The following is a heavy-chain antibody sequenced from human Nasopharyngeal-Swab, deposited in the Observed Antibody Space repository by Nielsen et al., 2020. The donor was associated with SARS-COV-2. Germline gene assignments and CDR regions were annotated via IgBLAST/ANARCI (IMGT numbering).Heavy chain of an antibody. CDR1: GGSFSANY. V-gene: IGHV4-34*01. D-gene: IGHD2-2*01. J-gene: IGHJ6*03. Sequence: SETLSLTCAVSGGSFSANYWGWIRQPPGKGLEWIGVINHRGSTNYNPSLTSRVTISVDTSKSQFSLKLTSVTAADTSVYYCARGLSGVVPTPILGLEPYYYFYYMDVWGKGTTVTVSS. CDR2: INHRGST. CDR3: ARGLSGVVPTPILGLEPYYYFYYMDV.